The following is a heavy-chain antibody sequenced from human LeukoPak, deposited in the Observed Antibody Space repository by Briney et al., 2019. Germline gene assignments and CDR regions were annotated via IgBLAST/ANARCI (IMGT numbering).Heavy chain of an antibody. CDR2: ISSSSSYI. J-gene: IGHJ4*02. D-gene: IGHD6-19*01. V-gene: IGHV3-21*01. CDR3: ARASGIAVAVIGY. CDR1: GFTFSSYS. Sequence: GGSLRLSCAASGFTFSSYSMNWVRQAPGKGLEWVSSISSSSSYIYYADSVKGRFTISRDNAKNSLYLQMNSLRAEDTAVYYCARASGIAVAVIGYWGQGTLVTVSS.